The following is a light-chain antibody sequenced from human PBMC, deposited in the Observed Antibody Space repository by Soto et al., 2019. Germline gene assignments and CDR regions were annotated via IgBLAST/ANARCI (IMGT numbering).Light chain of an antibody. Sequence: DIQMTQSPSSLSASVGDRVTITCRASQSVSNYLNWYQQKPGKAPKFLIYQASSLESGVPSRFSGSGSGTEITLTISSLQPDDFATYYCQQYNTFSTFGQGTKVDIK. CDR3: QQYNTFST. CDR2: QAS. V-gene: IGKV1-5*03. CDR1: QSVSNY. J-gene: IGKJ1*01.